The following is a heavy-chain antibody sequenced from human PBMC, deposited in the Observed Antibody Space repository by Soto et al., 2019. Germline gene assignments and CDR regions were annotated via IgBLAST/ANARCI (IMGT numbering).Heavy chain of an antibody. Sequence: SPTLSITCTVSGGSISSGGYYWSWIRQHPGKGLEWIGYIYYSGSTYYNPSLKSRVTISVDTSKNQFSLKLSSVTAADTAVYYCARETYYYDSSAPGTYYYYGMDVWGQGTTVTVSS. J-gene: IGHJ6*02. CDR1: GGSISSGGYY. D-gene: IGHD3-22*01. V-gene: IGHV4-31*03. CDR3: ARETYYYDSSAPGTYYYYGMDV. CDR2: IYYSGST.